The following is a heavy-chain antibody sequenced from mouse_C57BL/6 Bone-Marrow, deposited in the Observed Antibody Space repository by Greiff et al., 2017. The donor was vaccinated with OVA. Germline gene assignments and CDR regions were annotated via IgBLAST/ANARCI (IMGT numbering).Heavy chain of an antibody. D-gene: IGHD2-3*01. CDR2: ISSGGDYI. J-gene: IGHJ2*01. CDR1: GFTFSSYA. Sequence: EVKVEESGEGLVKPGGSLKLSCAASGFTFSSYAMSWVRQTPEKRLEWVAYISSGGDYIYYADTVKGRFTISRDNARNTLYLQMSSLKSEDTAMYYCTRDHGYYDYFDYWGQGTTLTVSS. V-gene: IGHV5-9-1*02. CDR3: TRDHGYYDYFDY.